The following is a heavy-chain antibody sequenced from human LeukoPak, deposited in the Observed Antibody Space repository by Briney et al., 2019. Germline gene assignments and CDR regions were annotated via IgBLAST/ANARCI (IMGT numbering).Heavy chain of an antibody. CDR2: IYYSGST. CDR3: ATPMVRGVGVY. Sequence: PSETLSLTCTVSGGSISSSSYYWGWIRQPPGKGLEWIGSIYYSGSTYYNPPLKSRVTISVDTSKNQFSLKLSSVTAADTAVYYCATPMVRGVGVYWGQGTLVTVSS. V-gene: IGHV4-39*01. J-gene: IGHJ4*02. D-gene: IGHD3-10*01. CDR1: GGSISSSSYY.